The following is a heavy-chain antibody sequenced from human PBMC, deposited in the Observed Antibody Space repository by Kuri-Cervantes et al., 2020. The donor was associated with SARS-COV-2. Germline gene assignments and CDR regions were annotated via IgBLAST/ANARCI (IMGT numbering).Heavy chain of an antibody. CDR2: IYSGGSST. CDR1: GFTFSSYA. D-gene: IGHD6-19*01. J-gene: IGHJ4*02. CDR3: AKDIAVAGHFDY. V-gene: IGHV3-23*03. Sequence: GESLKISCAASGFTFSSYAMSWVRQAPGKGLEWVSVIYSGGSSTYYADSVKGRFTIFRDNSKNTLYLQMNSLRAEDTAVYYCAKDIAVAGHFDYWGQGTLVTVSS.